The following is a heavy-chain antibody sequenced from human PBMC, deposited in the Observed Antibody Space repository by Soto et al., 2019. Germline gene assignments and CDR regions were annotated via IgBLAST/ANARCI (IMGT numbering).Heavy chain of an antibody. V-gene: IGHV3-48*03. CDR2: ISSSGSTI. CDR1: GFTFSSYE. D-gene: IGHD4-17*01. J-gene: IGHJ4*01. CDR3: ARDRRLRPFDY. Sequence: GGSLRLSCAASGFTFSSYEMNWVRQAPGKGLEWVSYISSSGSTIYYADSVKGRFTISRDNAKNSLYLQMNSLRAEDTAVYYYARDRRLRPFDYWGHGTLVTAAS.